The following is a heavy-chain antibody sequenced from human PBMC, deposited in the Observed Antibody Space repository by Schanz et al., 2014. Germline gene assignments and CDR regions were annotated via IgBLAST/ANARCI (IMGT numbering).Heavy chain of an antibody. D-gene: IGHD2-15*01. CDR3: ARGGGPEDVFDI. V-gene: IGHV1-69*02. J-gene: IGHJ3*02. CDR2: IIPIHGIV. Sequence: QVQLVQSGAEVKKPGSSMKVSCKASGGTFSTYPINWLRQAPGQGLEWMGRIIPIHGIVNYAQRFQDRVRITADKSTSTAYMELISLRSDDTAVYYCARGGGPEDVFDIWGQGTILTVSS. CDR1: GGTFSTYP.